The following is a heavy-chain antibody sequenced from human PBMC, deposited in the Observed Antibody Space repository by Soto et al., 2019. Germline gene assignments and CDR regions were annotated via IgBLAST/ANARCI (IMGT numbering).Heavy chain of an antibody. Sequence: PSETLSLTCTVSGDSISSGDYYWSWIRQPPGKGLEWIGYIYDSGSTYYNPSLKSRVTISVDTSRNQFSLKLSSVTASDTAVYYCAKSPLADYDVLTGPSIDAFDIWGQGTMVTVSS. V-gene: IGHV4-30-4*01. CDR2: IYDSGST. CDR1: GDSISSGDYY. D-gene: IGHD3-9*01. CDR3: AKSPLADYDVLTGPSIDAFDI. J-gene: IGHJ3*02.